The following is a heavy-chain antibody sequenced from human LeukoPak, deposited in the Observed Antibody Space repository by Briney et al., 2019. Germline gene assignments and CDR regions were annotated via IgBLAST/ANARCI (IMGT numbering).Heavy chain of an antibody. Sequence: GGSPRLSCAASGFTFSDYYMSWIRQAPGKGLEWVSYISSSGSTIYYADSVKGRFTISRDNAKNSLYLQMNSLRAEDTAVYYCARVPTGYSGYDLNYGMDVWGQGTTVTVSS. CDR1: GFTFSDYY. V-gene: IGHV3-11*01. D-gene: IGHD5-12*01. CDR3: ARVPTGYSGYDLNYGMDV. J-gene: IGHJ6*02. CDR2: ISSSGSTI.